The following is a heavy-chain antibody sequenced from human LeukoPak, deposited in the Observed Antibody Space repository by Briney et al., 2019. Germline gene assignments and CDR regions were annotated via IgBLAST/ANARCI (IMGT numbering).Heavy chain of an antibody. CDR1: GGSISSYY. Sequence: SETLSLTCTVSGGSISSYYWSWLRQPPGKGLEWIGYIYYSGSTNYNPSLKSRVTISVDTSKNQFSLKLSSVTAADTAVYYCARDLRSRSGNYYYYMDVWGKGTTVTISS. D-gene: IGHD3-10*01. CDR2: IYYSGST. V-gene: IGHV4-59*01. J-gene: IGHJ6*03. CDR3: ARDLRSRSGNYYYYMDV.